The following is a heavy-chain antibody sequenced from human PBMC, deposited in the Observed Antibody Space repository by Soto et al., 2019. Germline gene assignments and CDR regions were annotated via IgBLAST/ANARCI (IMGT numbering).Heavy chain of an antibody. Sequence: GSLRLSCSASGFTFNTFAMHWVRQTPGKGLEFVSAISSNGGNTYYADSVKGRFAISRDNSKNTLYLQIYSLRPEDTALYYCVKEGYMRSDWYGQFDCWGQGTLVTVSS. J-gene: IGHJ4*02. D-gene: IGHD6-19*01. CDR3: VKEGYMRSDWYGQFDC. CDR2: ISSNGGNT. CDR1: GFTFNTFA. V-gene: IGHV3-64D*06.